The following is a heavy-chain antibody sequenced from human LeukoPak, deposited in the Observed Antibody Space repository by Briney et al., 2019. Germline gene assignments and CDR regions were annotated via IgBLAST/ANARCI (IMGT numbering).Heavy chain of an antibody. CDR2: IYYSGST. V-gene: IGHV4-30-4*08. J-gene: IGHJ4*02. D-gene: IGHD6-13*01. CDR3: ARATVGIAAAGMLRGFYFDY. CDR1: GGSLSSGDYY. Sequence: SQTLSLTCTVSGGSLSSGDYYWSWIRQPPGKGLEWIGYIYYSGSTYYNPSLKSRVTISVDTSKNQFSLKLSSVTAADTAVYYCARATVGIAAAGMLRGFYFDYWGQGTLVTVSS.